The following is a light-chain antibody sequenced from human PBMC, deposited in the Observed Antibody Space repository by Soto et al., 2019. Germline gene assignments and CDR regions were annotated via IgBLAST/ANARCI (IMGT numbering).Light chain of an antibody. CDR1: SSDVGGYSY. CDR3: CSYPRSYPHYA. CDR2: AVT. Sequence: QSARTQPRSGSGSPGQAVTISCTGTSSDVGGYSYVSWYQQYPGKAPKVMIYAVTKRPSGVPDRISGSKSGNTASLTISGLQAEDEADYYCCSYPRSYPHYAFGTGTKVTVL. J-gene: IGLJ1*01. V-gene: IGLV2-11*01.